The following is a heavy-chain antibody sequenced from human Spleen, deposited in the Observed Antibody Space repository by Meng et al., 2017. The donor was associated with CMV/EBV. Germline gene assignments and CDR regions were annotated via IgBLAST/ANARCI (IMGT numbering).Heavy chain of an antibody. J-gene: IGHJ4*02. CDR1: GGSISISVCH. V-gene: IGHV4-39*07. CDR3: VRVDMTTVTPFLDY. CDR2: IYYSGTS. D-gene: IGHD4-17*01. Sequence: SGGSISISVCHCAWIRLHPGTAIEWIGSIYYSGTSYYNPSIKSRFTISVDTSKNQFSLKLGSVTAADTAVYYCVRVDMTTVTPFLDYWGQGTLVTVSS.